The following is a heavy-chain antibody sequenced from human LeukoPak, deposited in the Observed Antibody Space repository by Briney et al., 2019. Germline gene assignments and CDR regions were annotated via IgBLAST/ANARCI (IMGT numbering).Heavy chain of an antibody. D-gene: IGHD3-16*02. CDR3: ARDYDYVWGSYRRGNWFDP. CDR1: GFTFSSYA. CDR2: ISYDGSNK. Sequence: PGGSLRLSCAASGFTFSSYAMLWVRQAPGKGLEWVAVISYDGSNKYYADSVKGRFTISRDNSKNTLYLQMNSLRAEDTAVYYCARDYDYVWGSYRRGNWFDPWGQGTLVTVSS. J-gene: IGHJ5*02. V-gene: IGHV3-30*04.